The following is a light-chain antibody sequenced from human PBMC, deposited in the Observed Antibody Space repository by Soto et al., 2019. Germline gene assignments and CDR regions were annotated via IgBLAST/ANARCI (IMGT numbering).Light chain of an antibody. V-gene: IGLV2-23*01. Sequence: QSALTQPASVSGSPGQSITISCTGTSSDVGSYDLVSWYQHHPGKAPKLMIYEATKRPSGVSNRFSGSKSGNTATLTISGLQAEDEADYYCCSYATSNVIFGGGTQLTVL. J-gene: IGLJ2*01. CDR1: SSDVGSYDL. CDR3: CSYATSNVI. CDR2: EAT.